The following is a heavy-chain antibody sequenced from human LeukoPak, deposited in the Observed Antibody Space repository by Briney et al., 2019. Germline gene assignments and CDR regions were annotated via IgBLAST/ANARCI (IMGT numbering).Heavy chain of an antibody. Sequence: GGSLRLSCEASGFTFNNYAMTWVRQAPGKGLEWVSYISSSGYTIYYADSVKGRFTISRDNAKNSLYLQMNSLRAEDTAVYYCARGYTYVFDWGQGTLVTVSS. J-gene: IGHJ4*02. CDR3: ARGYTYVFD. V-gene: IGHV3-48*03. CDR1: GFTFNNYA. D-gene: IGHD5-18*01. CDR2: ISSSGYTI.